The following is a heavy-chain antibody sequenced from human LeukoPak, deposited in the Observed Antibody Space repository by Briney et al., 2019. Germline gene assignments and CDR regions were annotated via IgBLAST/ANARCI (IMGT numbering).Heavy chain of an antibody. CDR2: ISASGGST. J-gene: IGHJ4*02. D-gene: IGHD2-15*01. CDR3: AKWAIICSGGSCYFDY. CDR1: GFTFSSSA. V-gene: IGHV3-23*01. Sequence: PGGSLRLSCAASGFTFSSSAMSWVRQVPGKGLEWVSGISASGGSTNYAGSVRGRFTISRDNSKNTLYVQMNSLRAEDTAVYYCAKWAIICSGGSCYFDYWGQGTLVTVSS.